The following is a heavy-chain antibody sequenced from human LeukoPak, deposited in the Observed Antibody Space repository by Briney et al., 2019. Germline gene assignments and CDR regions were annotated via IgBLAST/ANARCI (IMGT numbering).Heavy chain of an antibody. CDR3: ARDRADHIVGATRGAFDI. Sequence: SETLSLTCTVSGGSISSSSYYWGWIRQPPGKGLEWIGSIYYSGSTYYNPSLKSRVTISVDTSKNQFSLKLSSVTAADTAVYYCARDRADHIVGATRGAFDIWGQGTMVTVSS. V-gene: IGHV4-39*07. CDR2: IYYSGST. CDR1: GGSISSSSYY. D-gene: IGHD1-26*01. J-gene: IGHJ3*02.